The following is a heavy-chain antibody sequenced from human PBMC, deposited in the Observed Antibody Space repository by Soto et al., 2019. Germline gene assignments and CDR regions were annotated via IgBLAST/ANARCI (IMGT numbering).Heavy chain of an antibody. CDR2: IYYSGST. D-gene: IGHD2-21*02. V-gene: IGHV4-59*08. Sequence: QVQLQESGPGLVKPSETLSLTCTVSGGSISSYYWSWIRQPPGKGLEWIGYIYYSGSTNYNPSLKSRVTISVDTSKNQFSLKLSSVTAADTAVYYCAXSPGSTTANYFDYWGQGTLVTVSS. J-gene: IGHJ4*02. CDR1: GGSISSYY. CDR3: AXSPGSTTANYFDY.